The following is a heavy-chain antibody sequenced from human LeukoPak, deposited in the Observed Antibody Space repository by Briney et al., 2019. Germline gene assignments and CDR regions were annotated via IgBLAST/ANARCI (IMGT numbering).Heavy chain of an antibody. J-gene: IGHJ4*02. V-gene: IGHV3-20*04. D-gene: IGHD3-10*01. CDR2: INWNGGST. Sequence: GGSLRLSCAASGFTFDDYGMSWVRQAPGKGLEWVSGINWNGGSTAYADSVKGRFTISRDNAKNSLYLQMNSLRAEDTALYYCAKDRGPYGSGPTSFDYWGQGTLVTVSS. CDR3: AKDRGPYGSGPTSFDY. CDR1: GFTFDDYG.